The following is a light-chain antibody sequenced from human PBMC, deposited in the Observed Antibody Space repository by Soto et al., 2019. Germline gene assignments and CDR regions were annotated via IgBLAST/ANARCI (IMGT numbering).Light chain of an antibody. CDR3: QQRSKFLWT. CDR1: QSVSNY. V-gene: IGKV3-11*01. CDR2: DTS. Sequence: EIVLTQSPATLSLSPGERATLSCRARQSVSNYLAWYQQKPGQAPRLLMYDTSNRAPGIPARFSGSGSGTDFTLTISSLEPEDFAVYFCQQRSKFLWTFGQGTKVDI. J-gene: IGKJ1*01.